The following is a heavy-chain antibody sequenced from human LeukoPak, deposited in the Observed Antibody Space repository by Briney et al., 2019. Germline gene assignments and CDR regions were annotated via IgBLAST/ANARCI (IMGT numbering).Heavy chain of an antibody. D-gene: IGHD3-3*01. CDR1: AFTFSSYA. J-gene: IGHJ4*02. V-gene: IGHV3-23*01. Sequence: GGSLRLSCAASAFTFSSYAMSWVRQAPGKGLEWVSVISGSGGSTYYADSVKGRFTISRDNSKNTLYLQMNSLRAEDTAVYYCAKDIIPLGSFWSHTVDYWGQGTLVTVSS. CDR2: ISGSGGST. CDR3: AKDIIPLGSFWSHTVDY.